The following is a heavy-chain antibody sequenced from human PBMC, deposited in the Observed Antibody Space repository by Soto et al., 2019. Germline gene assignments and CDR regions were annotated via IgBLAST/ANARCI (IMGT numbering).Heavy chain of an antibody. V-gene: IGHV3-23*01. CDR2: ISGSGGST. D-gene: IGHD5-18*01. CDR3: AKDQAVGLPRIRYYYYGMDV. J-gene: IGHJ6*02. Sequence: GGSLRLSCAASGFTFSSYAMSWVRQAPGKGLEWVSAISGSGGSTYYADSVKGRFTISRDNSKNTLYLQMNSLRAEDTAVYYCAKDQAVGLPRIRYYYYGMDVWGQGTTVTVSS. CDR1: GFTFSSYA.